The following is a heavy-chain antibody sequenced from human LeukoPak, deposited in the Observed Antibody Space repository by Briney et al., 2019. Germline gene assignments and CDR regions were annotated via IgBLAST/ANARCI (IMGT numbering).Heavy chain of an antibody. CDR3: ARGGSHYYGSGRYLVPINWFDP. CDR1: GYALTELS. V-gene: IGHV1-24*01. J-gene: IGHJ5*02. CDR2: FDPEDGET. Sequence: ASVKVSCKVSGYALTELSMHWVRQAPGKGLEWMGGFDPEDGETIYAQKFQGRVTMTRNTSISTAYMELSSLRSEDTAVYYCARGGSHYYGSGRYLVPINWFDPWGQGTLVTVSS. D-gene: IGHD3-10*01.